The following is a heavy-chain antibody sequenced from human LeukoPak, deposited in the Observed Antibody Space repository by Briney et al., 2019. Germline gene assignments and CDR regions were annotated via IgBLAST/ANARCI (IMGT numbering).Heavy chain of an antibody. CDR3: AKDWGWELPYYFDY. J-gene: IGHJ4*01. V-gene: IGHV3-23*01. D-gene: IGHD1-26*01. CDR1: GLTFSSYA. Sequence: GGSLRLSCAASGLTFSSYAMSWVRQAPGKGLEWVSGISGSSGNTYYADSVKGRFTISRDNSKNTLYLQMNSLRAEDTAVYYCAKDWGWELPYYFDYWGQEPWSPSPQ. CDR2: ISGSSGNT.